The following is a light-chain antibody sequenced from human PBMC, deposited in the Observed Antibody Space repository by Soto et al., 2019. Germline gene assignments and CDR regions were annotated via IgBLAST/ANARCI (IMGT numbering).Light chain of an antibody. V-gene: IGKV1-27*01. CDR2: AAS. CDR3: QRYNTGPPDT. J-gene: IGKJ2*01. Sequence: DIQMTQSPSSLSASAGDRVTITCRASQGISNYLAWYQQKPGKAPKLLIYAASTLLSGVPSRFSGSGSGTDFTLTISSLQPEDVATYYCQRYNTGPPDTFGQGTKLEIK. CDR1: QGISNY.